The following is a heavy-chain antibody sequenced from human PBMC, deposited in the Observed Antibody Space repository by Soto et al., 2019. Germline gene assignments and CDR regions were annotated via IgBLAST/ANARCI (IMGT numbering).Heavy chain of an antibody. D-gene: IGHD4-17*01. J-gene: IGHJ4*02. CDR3: ARDRYGEKTSYFDY. CDR1: GFTYADHA. CDR2: ISWNSGNI. V-gene: IGHV3-9*01. Sequence: EVQLVESGGGLVHPGRSLRLSCAASGFTYADHAMHWVRQVPGKGLEWISGISWNSGNIGYADSVKGRFTISRDNAKNSLYLQMNSLRPEDTAFHYCARDRYGEKTSYFDYWGQGTLVTVSS.